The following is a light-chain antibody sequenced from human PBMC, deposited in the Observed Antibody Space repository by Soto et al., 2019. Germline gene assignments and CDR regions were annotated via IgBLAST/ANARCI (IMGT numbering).Light chain of an antibody. CDR3: QQYYSYPLT. Sequence: AIRRTQSPSSLSASTGDRFTITCRASQGISSYLSWYQQKTGESPKLMIYAASTLQSGVPSRFSGSGSGKDFTLTLSCLQSEDFATYYCQQYYSYPLTFGGVTKVDIK. CDR2: AAS. V-gene: IGKV1-8*01. CDR1: QGISSY. J-gene: IGKJ4*01.